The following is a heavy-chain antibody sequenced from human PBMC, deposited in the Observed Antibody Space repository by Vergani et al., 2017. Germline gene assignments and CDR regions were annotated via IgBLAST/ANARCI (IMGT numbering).Heavy chain of an antibody. Sequence: QVQLVQSGAEVKKPGASVKVSCKASGYTFTDYFMPWVRQAPGQGLEWMGWINPNSGGTNYAQKFQGRVTMTRDTSNSTAYMELSYLRSDDAAVYYCARVGTSANRDYFDYWGQGTLVTVSS. V-gene: IGHV1-2*02. D-gene: IGHD2-2*01. CDR1: GYTFTDYF. CDR3: ARVGTSANRDYFDY. CDR2: INPNSGGT. J-gene: IGHJ4*02.